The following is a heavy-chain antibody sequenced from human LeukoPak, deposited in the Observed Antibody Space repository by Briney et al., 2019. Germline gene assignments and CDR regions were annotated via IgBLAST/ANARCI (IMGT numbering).Heavy chain of an antibody. V-gene: IGHV3-21*01. D-gene: IGHD1-26*01. CDR2: ISSSSSYI. J-gene: IGHJ4*02. Sequence: GRSLRLSCAASGFTFSSYAMHWVRQAPGKGLEWVSSISSSSSYIYYADSVKGRFTISRDNAKNSLYLQMNSLRAEDTAVYYCARVTVGATLYYFDYWGQGTLVTVSS. CDR1: GFTFSSYA. CDR3: ARVTVGATLYYFDY.